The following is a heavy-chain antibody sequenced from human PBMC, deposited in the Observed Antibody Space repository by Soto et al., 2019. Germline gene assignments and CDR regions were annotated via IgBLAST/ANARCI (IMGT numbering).Heavy chain of an antibody. CDR3: ARLSRSVNY. V-gene: IGHV4-61*01. D-gene: IGHD3-16*02. Sequence: SETLSLTCTVSGGAVTSSSHYWSWIRQPPGKGLEYIGYIYYSGSTNYNPSLKSRVTISLDTSKSKFFLKLDSVTAADTAVYYCARLSRSVNYWGQGALVTVSS. J-gene: IGHJ4*02. CDR1: GGAVTSSSHY. CDR2: IYYSGST.